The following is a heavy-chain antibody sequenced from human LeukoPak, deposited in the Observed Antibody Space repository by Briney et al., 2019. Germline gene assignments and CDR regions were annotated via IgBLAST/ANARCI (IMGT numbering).Heavy chain of an antibody. CDR2: IKEDGSEK. J-gene: IGHJ4*02. Sequence: GGSLRLSCVVSRFTFSRYWMAWVRQAPGKGPEWVAQIKEDGSEKYYMDFVGGRFTISRDNAKNSLYLQMNSLRVEDTAVYYCAKDYGGGYVDYWGQGTLVTVSS. CDR1: RFTFSRYW. V-gene: IGHV3-7*01. D-gene: IGHD3-16*01. CDR3: AKDYGGGYVDY.